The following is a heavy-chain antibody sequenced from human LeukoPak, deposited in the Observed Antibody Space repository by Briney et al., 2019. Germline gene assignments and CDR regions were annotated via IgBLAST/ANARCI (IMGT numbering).Heavy chain of an antibody. J-gene: IGHJ4*02. V-gene: IGHV3-23*01. Sequence: GGSLRPSCAASGFTFSSYAMSWVRQAPGKGLEWVSAISGSGGSTCYADSVKGRFTIFRDNSKNTLYLQMNSLRAEDTAVYYCAKYFVEGVAYSDYWGQGTLVTVSS. D-gene: IGHD2-15*01. CDR1: GFTFSSYA. CDR3: AKYFVEGVAYSDY. CDR2: ISGSGGST.